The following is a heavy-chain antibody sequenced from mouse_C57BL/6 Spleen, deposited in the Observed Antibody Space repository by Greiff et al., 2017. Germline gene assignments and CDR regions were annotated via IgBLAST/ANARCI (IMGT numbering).Heavy chain of an antibody. CDR2: IYPRSGNT. CDR1: GYTFTSYG. Sequence: QVQLQQSGAELARPGASVKLSCKASGYTFTSYGISWVKQRTGQGLEWIGEIYPRSGNTYYNEKFKGKATLTADKASSTAYMELRSLTSEDSAVEVCARGYDYNDWYVDVWGTGTTVTVSS. CDR3: ARGYDYNDWYVDV. V-gene: IGHV1-81*01. J-gene: IGHJ1*03. D-gene: IGHD2-4*01.